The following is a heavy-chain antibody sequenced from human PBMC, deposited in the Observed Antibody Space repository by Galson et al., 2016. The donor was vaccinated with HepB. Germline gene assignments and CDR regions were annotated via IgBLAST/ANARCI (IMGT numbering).Heavy chain of an antibody. J-gene: IGHJ4*02. CDR3: ARDHCYGVNCCSGDYYFDY. D-gene: IGHD4-17*01. Sequence: SVKVSCKASGGTFINYTISWVRQAPGQGLEWMGRIIAMFGTSTYAPKFQGRVTITADKSTSTAYMELSSLRSEDTAVYYCARDHCYGVNCCSGDYYFDYWGQGALVTVSS. CDR2: IIAMFGTS. V-gene: IGHV1-69*08. CDR1: GGTFINYT.